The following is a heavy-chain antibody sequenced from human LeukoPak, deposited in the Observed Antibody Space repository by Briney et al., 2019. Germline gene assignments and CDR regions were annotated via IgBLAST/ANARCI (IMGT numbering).Heavy chain of an antibody. D-gene: IGHD6-13*01. Sequence: ASVKVSCKASGYTFTSYGISWVRQAPGQGLEWMGWISVYNGNTNYAQKLQGRVTMTTDTSTSTAYMELRSLRSDDTAVYYCARGGGSSSWYEPNWFDPWGQGTLVTVSS. CDR1: GYTFTSYG. V-gene: IGHV1-18*01. CDR3: ARGGGSSSWYEPNWFDP. J-gene: IGHJ5*02. CDR2: ISVYNGNT.